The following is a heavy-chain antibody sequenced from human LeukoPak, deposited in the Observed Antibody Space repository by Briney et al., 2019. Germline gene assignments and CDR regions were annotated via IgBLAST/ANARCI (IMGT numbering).Heavy chain of an antibody. CDR2: INPNSGGT. D-gene: IGHD6-13*01. CDR1: GYTLLDYY. J-gene: IGHJ3*02. V-gene: IGHV1-2*06. Sequence: ASVKVSCKASGYTLLDYYIHWVRQAPGQGLEWMGRINPNSGGTHYVQKFQGRVTMTRDTSISTAYMELSRLRSDDTAIYYCARDQGMAATGNDAFDIWGQGTMVSVSS. CDR3: ARDQGMAATGNDAFDI.